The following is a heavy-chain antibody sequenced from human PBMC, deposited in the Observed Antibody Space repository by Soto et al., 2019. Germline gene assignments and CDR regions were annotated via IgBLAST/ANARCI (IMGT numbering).Heavy chain of an antibody. V-gene: IGHV3-30*18. CDR3: AKLSGEPGVPPGY. D-gene: IGHD2-21*01. CDR2: VSKDGGTK. J-gene: IGHJ4*02. Sequence: PGGSLRLSCAASGFSFSGYGMHWVRQAPGKGLEWVAVVSKDGGTKFYKDSVMGRFTISRDNSKNALFLQMSSLRPEDTAVYYCAKLSGEPGVPPGYWRQGSLVTVSS. CDR1: GFSFSGYG.